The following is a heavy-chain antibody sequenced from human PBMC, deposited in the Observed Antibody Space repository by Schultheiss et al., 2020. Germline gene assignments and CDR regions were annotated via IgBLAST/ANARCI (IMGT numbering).Heavy chain of an antibody. CDR2: ISYDGSNK. D-gene: IGHD2-2*01. J-gene: IGHJ3*02. Sequence: GGSLRLSCAASGFTFSSYAMHWVRQAPGKGLEWVAVISYDGSNKYYADSVKGRFTISRDNSKNTLYLQMNSLRAEDTAVYYCSRGYCSSTSCYSGAFDIWGQGTMVTVSS. V-gene: IGHV3-30*04. CDR1: GFTFSSYA. CDR3: SRGYCSSTSCYSGAFDI.